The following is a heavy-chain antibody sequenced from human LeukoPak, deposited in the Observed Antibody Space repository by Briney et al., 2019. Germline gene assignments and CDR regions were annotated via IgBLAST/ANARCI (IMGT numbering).Heavy chain of an antibody. J-gene: IGHJ5*02. V-gene: IGHV4-61*01. CDR3: ARAVEGYSYGLRWCDP. D-gene: IGHD5-18*01. CDR2: IYYSGST. CDR1: GGSVSSGSYY. Sequence: SETLSLTCTVSGGSVSSGSYYWSWIRQPPGKGLEWIGYIYYSGSTNYNPSLKSRVTISVDTSKNQFSLKLSSVTAADTAVYYCARAVEGYSYGLRWCDPWGQGTLVTVSS.